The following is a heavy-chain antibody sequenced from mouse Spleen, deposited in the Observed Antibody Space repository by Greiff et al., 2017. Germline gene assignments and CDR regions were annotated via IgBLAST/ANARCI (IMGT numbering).Heavy chain of an antibody. CDR2: IRNKANNHAT. J-gene: IGHJ3*01. D-gene: IGHD2-10*02. V-gene: IGHV6-6*01. CDR3: TRMGYGNPWFAY. Sequence: EVQLVESGGGLVQPGGSMKLSCAASGFTFSDAWTDWVRQSPEKGLEWVAEIRNKANNHATYYAESVKGRFTISRDDSKSSVYLQMNSLRAEDTGIYYCTRMGYGNPWFAYWGQGTLVTVSA. CDR1: GFTFSDAW.